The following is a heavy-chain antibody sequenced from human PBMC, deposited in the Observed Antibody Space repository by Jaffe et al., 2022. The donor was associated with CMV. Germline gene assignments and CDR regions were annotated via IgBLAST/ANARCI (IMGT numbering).Heavy chain of an antibody. CDR1: GFTFSNAW. D-gene: IGHD3-10*01. V-gene: IGHV3-15*01. J-gene: IGHJ4*02. CDR3: TTDRGSGSYHTDY. CDR2: IKSKTDGGTT. Sequence: EVQLVESGGGLVKPGGSLRLSCAASGFTFSNAWMSWVRQAPGKGLEWVGRIKSKTDGGTTDYAAPVKGRFTISRDDSKNTLYLQMNSLKTEDTAVYYCTTDRGSGSYHTDYWGQGTLVTVSS.